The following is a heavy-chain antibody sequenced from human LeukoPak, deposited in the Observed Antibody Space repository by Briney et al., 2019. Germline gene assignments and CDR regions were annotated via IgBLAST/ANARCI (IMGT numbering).Heavy chain of an antibody. CDR2: ISGSGGST. Sequence: GGSLRLSCAASGFTFSSYAMSWVRQAPGKGLEWVSAISGSGGSTYYADSVKGRFTISRDNSKNTLYLQMNSLKAEDTAVYYCAKQGSGIVVAPFDYWGQGTLVTVSS. CDR1: GFTFSSYA. CDR3: AKQGSGIVVAPFDY. J-gene: IGHJ4*02. V-gene: IGHV3-23*01. D-gene: IGHD3-22*01.